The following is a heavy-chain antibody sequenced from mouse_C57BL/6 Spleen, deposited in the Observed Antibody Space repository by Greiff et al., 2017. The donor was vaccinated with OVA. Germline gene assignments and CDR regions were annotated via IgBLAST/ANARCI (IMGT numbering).Heavy chain of an antibody. V-gene: IGHV1-69*01. Sequence: QVQLQQPGAELVMPGASVKLSCKASGYTFTSYWMHWVKQRPGQGLEWIGEIDPSDSYTNYNQKFKGKSTLTVDKSSSTAYMQLSSLTSEDSAVYYCARNWLTGTYYFDYWGQGTTLTVSS. CDR3: ARNWLTGTYYFDY. CDR2: IDPSDSYT. CDR1: GYTFTSYW. J-gene: IGHJ2*01. D-gene: IGHD4-1*01.